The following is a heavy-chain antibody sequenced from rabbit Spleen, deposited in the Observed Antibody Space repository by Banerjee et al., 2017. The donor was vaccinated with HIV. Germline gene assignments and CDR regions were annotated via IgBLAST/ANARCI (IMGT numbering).Heavy chain of an antibody. Sequence: QEQVLESGGGLVKPEGSLKLSCTASGFSFSNKVVMCWVRQAPGKGLEWIACINAVTGKPVYATWAKGRFTCSKTSSTTVTLQMTSLTVADTATYFCARDTGSSFSSYGMDLGGPGTLVTVS. CDR3: ARDTGSSFSSYGMDL. J-gene: IGHJ6*01. CDR2: INAVTGKP. V-gene: IGHV1S45*01. D-gene: IGHD8-1*01. CDR1: GFSFSNKVV.